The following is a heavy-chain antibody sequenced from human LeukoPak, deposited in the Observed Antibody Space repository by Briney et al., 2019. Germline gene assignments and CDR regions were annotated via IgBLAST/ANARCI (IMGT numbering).Heavy chain of an antibody. J-gene: IGHJ6*02. CDR2: IYYRGTT. V-gene: IGHV4-39*01. CDR1: GGSISGSSSS. CDR3: ARHGDRLRFAMDV. D-gene: IGHD2-21*01. Sequence: SETLSLTCSVSGGSISGSSSSWGWIRQPPGEGLEWIGNIYYRGTTYYSPSLQSRVTISVDTSKNLFSMKLTSVTAADTAVYYCARHGDRLRFAMDVWGQGTTVTVSS.